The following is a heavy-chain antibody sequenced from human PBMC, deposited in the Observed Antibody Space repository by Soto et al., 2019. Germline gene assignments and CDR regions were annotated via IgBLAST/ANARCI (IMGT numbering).Heavy chain of an antibody. CDR2: ISWNSGSI. Sequence: GGSLRLSCAASGFTFDDYAMHWVRQAPGKGLEWVSGISWNSGSIGYADSVKGRFTISRDNAKNSLYLQMNSLRAEDTALYYCAKDIGSRDYYGMDVWGQGTTVTVSS. V-gene: IGHV3-9*01. J-gene: IGHJ6*02. D-gene: IGHD2-2*01. CDR3: AKDIGSRDYYGMDV. CDR1: GFTFDDYA.